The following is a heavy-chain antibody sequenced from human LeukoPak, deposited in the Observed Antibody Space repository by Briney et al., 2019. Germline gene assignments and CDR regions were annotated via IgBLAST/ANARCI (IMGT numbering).Heavy chain of an antibody. CDR3: ATLRRTGEYFDY. CDR1: GGSISSGGYS. Sequence: SQTLSLTCAVSGGSISSGGYSWSWIRQPPGKGLEWIGYIYFTGSTNYNPSLKSRVTTSVDTSKNQFSLRLSSVTAADTAVYYCATLRRTGEYFDYWGQGTLVTVSS. J-gene: IGHJ4*02. V-gene: IGHV4-30-4*07. D-gene: IGHD3-10*01. CDR2: IYFTGST.